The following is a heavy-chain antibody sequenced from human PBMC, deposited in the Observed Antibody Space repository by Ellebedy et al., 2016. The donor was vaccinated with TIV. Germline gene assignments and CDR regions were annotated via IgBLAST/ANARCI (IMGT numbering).Heavy chain of an antibody. CDR3: ARAIIAPRPYYFDS. Sequence: SETLSLXXTVSGGSISSHYWSWIRQPPGRGLEWIGWIYYTGSTNHSPSLKSRVTILLDTSKNQFSLKLSSVTAADTAVYYCARAIIAPRPYYFDSWGQGALVTVSS. CDR1: GGSISSHY. D-gene: IGHD6-6*01. J-gene: IGHJ4*02. CDR2: IYYTGST. V-gene: IGHV4-59*11.